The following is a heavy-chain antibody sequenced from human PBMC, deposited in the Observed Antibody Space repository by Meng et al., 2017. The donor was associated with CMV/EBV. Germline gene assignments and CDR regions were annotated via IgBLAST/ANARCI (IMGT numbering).Heavy chain of an antibody. J-gene: IGHJ4*02. D-gene: IGHD2-21*01. CDR3: AKDPRYYCGGDCYPAIYFDY. V-gene: IGHV3-33*06. CDR1: GFTFSSYG. CDR2: IWYDGSNK. Sequence: GGSLRLSCAASGFTFSSYGMHWVRQAPGKGLEWVAVIWYDGSNKYYADSVKGRFTISRDNSKNTLYLQMNSLRAEDTAVYYCAKDPRYYCGGDCYPAIYFDYWGQGTLVIVSS.